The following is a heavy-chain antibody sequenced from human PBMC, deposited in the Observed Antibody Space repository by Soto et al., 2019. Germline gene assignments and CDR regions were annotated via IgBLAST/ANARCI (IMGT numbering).Heavy chain of an antibody. D-gene: IGHD1-20*01. CDR1: GGSINNHY. V-gene: IGHV4-59*11. CDR3: TRDNWYSEY. J-gene: IGHJ4*02. Sequence: QVQLQESGPGLVKPSETLSLTCTVSGGSINNHYWSWIRQPPGKGLEWLGYVYYNGITNYNPSLKSRVTMSVDTSKIQLSLNLTSLTAADTAIYYCTRDNWYSEYWGQGTLVTVSS. CDR2: VYYNGIT.